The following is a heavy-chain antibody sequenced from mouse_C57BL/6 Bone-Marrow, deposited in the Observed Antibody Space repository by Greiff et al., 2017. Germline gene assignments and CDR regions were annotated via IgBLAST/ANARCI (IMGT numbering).Heavy chain of an antibody. CDR2: ISDGGSYT. V-gene: IGHV5-4*01. J-gene: IGHJ2*01. Sequence: EVMLVESGGGLVKPGGSLKLSCAASGFTFSSYAMSWVRQTPEKRLEWVATISDGGSYTYYPDNVKGRFTISRDNAKNNRYLQMSHLKSEDTAMYYCAREGTTVGDYWGQGTTLTVSS. CDR3: AREGTTVGDY. CDR1: GFTFSSYA. D-gene: IGHD1-1*01.